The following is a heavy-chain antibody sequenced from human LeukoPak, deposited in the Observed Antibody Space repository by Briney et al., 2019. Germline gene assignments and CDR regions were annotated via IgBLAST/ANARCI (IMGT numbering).Heavy chain of an antibody. CDR1: GASISSYY. D-gene: IGHD4-17*01. CDR2: ISYDRIT. J-gene: IGHJ5*02. V-gene: IGHV4-59*01. CDR3: ARDTTLYGDYGWFDP. Sequence: PSETLSLTCSVSGASISSYYWSWIRQPPGKDLEWIGSISYDRITNYSPSLKSRVTISLDTSKNQVSLKLSSVTPADTAVYYCARDTTLYGDYGWFDPWGQGTLVTVSS.